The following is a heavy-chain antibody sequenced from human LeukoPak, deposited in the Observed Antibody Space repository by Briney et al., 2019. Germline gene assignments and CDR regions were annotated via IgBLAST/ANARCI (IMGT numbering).Heavy chain of an antibody. J-gene: IGHJ4*02. D-gene: IGHD3-10*01. CDR1: GGSISSSSYY. CDR2: IYYSGST. CDR3: ARALNYYDSGSYYTFDY. V-gene: IGHV4-39*07. Sequence: SETLSLTCTVSGGSISSSSYYWGWIRQPPGKGLEWIGSIYYSGSTYYNPSLKSRVTVSVDTSKNQFSLKLSSVTAADTAMYYCARALNYYDSGSYYTFDYWGQGTLVTVSS.